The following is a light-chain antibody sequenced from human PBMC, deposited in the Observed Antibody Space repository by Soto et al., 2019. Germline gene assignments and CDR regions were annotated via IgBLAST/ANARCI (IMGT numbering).Light chain of an antibody. CDR2: DAS. J-gene: IGKJ2*01. CDR1: QSISSW. CDR3: QQYNSRMYT. V-gene: IGKV1-5*01. Sequence: DIQMTQSPSTLSASVGDRVTLTCRASQSISSWLAWYQQKPGKAPKLLIYDASSLASGVPSRFSGSGSGTEFTLTISSLQPDDFATYYCQQYNSRMYTFGQGTKLEIK.